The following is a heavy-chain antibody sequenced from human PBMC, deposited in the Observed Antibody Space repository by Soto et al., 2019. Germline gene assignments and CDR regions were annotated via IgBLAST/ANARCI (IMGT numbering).Heavy chain of an antibody. V-gene: IGHV1-69*05. CDR1: GGTLSSYA. Sequence: SSVKVSCKASGGTLSSYAISWLRQAAGQGLEWMGGIIAKFGTANYAQKFQGRDTITKDESTSTAYMELSSLRSEYTAVYYRASIQPSYGMDVWGQGTTVTVSS. CDR3: ASIQPSYGMDV. J-gene: IGHJ6*02. CDR2: IIAKFGTA. D-gene: IGHD5-18*01.